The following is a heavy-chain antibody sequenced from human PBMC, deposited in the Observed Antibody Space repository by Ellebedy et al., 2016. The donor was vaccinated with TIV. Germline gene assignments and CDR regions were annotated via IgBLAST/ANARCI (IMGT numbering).Heavy chain of an antibody. Sequence: GGSLRLSXAASGFTVSSNYMSWVRQAPGEGLEWVSVIYSGGSTYYADSVKGRFTISRDNSKNTLYLQMNSLRAEDTAVYYCATAYGSGSRAYYYYYYGMDVWGQGTTVTVSS. CDR3: ATAYGSGSRAYYYYYYGMDV. CDR2: IYSGGST. D-gene: IGHD3-10*01. V-gene: IGHV3-66*01. CDR1: GFTVSSNY. J-gene: IGHJ6*02.